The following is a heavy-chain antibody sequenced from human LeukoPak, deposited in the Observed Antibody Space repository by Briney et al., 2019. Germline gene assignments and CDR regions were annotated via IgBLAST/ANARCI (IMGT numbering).Heavy chain of an antibody. V-gene: IGHV4-4*07. J-gene: IGHJ4*02. CDR3: ARDFYGDDGHHPFDY. Sequence: PSETLSLTCSVSGGSISNYYWNWLRQPPGKGLEWIGRIYASGSTNYNPSLKSRVTISMDKSKNHISLYLQTVTAADTAFYYCARDFYGDDGHHPFDYWGQGIQVTVSS. CDR1: GGSISNYY. D-gene: IGHD2/OR15-2a*01. CDR2: IYASGST.